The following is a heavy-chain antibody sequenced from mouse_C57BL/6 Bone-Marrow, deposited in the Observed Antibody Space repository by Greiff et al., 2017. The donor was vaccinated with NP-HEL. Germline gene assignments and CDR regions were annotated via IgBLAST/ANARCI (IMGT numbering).Heavy chain of an antibody. CDR1: GYTFTSYN. CDR2: IYPGNGDT. D-gene: IGHD3-2*02. V-gene: IGHV1-12*01. Sequence: QVQLQQSGAELVRPGASVKMSCTASGYTFTSYNMHWVKQTPRQGLEWIGAIYPGNGDTSYIQKFKGKATLTVDKSSSTAYMQLSSLTSENPAVFCSAKGTAQATVFAYWGQGTLVTVSA. J-gene: IGHJ3*01. CDR3: AKGTAQATVFAY.